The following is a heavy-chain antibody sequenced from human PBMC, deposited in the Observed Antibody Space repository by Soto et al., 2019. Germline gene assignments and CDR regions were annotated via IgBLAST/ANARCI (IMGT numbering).Heavy chain of an antibody. CDR1: GFTFSSYG. Sequence: QVQLVESGGGVVQPGRSLRLSCAASGFTFSSYGMHWVRQAPGKGLEWVAVISNDGSDKYYADSVKGRFTISRDNSKNTLHMQMNSLRAEDMVVYYCAKEGRYGDYGNYWGQGTLVTVSS. J-gene: IGHJ4*02. CDR3: AKEGRYGDYGNY. V-gene: IGHV3-30*18. CDR2: ISNDGSDK. D-gene: IGHD4-17*01.